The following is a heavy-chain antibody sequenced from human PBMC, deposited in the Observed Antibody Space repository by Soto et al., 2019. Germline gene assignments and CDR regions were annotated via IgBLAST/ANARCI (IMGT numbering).Heavy chain of an antibody. V-gene: IGHV4-59*01. Sequence: SETLSLTCTVSGGSISSYYWSWIRQPPGKGLEWIGYIYYSGSTNYNPSLKSRVTISVDTSKNQFSLKLSSVTAADTAVYYCARDNGDYGFDYWGQGTLVTVSS. J-gene: IGHJ4*02. CDR3: ARDNGDYGFDY. D-gene: IGHD4-17*01. CDR1: GGSISSYY. CDR2: IYYSGST.